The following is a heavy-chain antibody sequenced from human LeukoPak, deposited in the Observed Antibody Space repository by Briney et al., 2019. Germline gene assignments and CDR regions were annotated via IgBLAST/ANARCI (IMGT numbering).Heavy chain of an antibody. CDR1: GGSFSGYY. CDR2: IYHSWST. D-gene: IGHD2-15*01. J-gene: IGHJ4*02. Sequence: SETLSLTCAVYGGSFSGYYRSWIRQSPGKGLEWIGSIYHSWSTYFNPSLKSRVTISVDTSKNQFSLKLSSVTAADTAVYYCARDFRVCSSGSCYSGPFDYWGQGTLVTVSS. CDR3: ARDFRVCSSGSCYSGPFDY. V-gene: IGHV4-34*01.